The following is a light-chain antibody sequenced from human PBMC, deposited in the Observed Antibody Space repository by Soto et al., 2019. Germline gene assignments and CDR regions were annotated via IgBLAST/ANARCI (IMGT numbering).Light chain of an antibody. V-gene: IGKV3-15*01. CDR1: QALNTG. J-gene: IGKJ5*01. CDR2: AAS. CDR3: QQYNTWPPIT. Sequence: EIVLTQSPATLSLSPGERVTLSCRASQALNTGLAWYQHNPGQAPRLLIYAASTRATGIPARFSGSGSGTEFSLTVSSLQSEDFAVYYCQQYNTWPPITFGQGTRLEIK.